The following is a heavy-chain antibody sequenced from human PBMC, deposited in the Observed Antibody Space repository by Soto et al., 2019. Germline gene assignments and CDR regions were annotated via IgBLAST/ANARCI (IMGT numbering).Heavy chain of an antibody. V-gene: IGHV3-74*01. J-gene: IGHJ4*02. CDR2: INGDGRST. CDR1: GFTFSRYW. D-gene: IGHD1-1*01. CDR3: ATLASIQLDRYDF. Sequence: PGGSLRLSGAASGFTFSRYWMHWVRQAPGKGLVWVFPINGDGRSTTYADCVKGRFTIPRDNAKNTLYLQMNSLRADDTAVYYCATLASIQLDRYDFWGQGTLVTVSS.